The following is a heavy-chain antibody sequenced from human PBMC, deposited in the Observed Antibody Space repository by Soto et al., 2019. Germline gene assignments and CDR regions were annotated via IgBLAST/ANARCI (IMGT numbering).Heavy chain of an antibody. V-gene: IGHV1-69*01. CDR3: TRVHCFNGATYAY. D-gene: IGHD2-2*01. J-gene: IGHJ4*02. CDR1: GGTFSSYS. Sequence: QVQLVQSGAEVKKPGSSVKVSCKTAGGTFSSYSVSWVRQAPGQGLDWMGGIIPIFGIPTYAQKFQVRVTISAAESTSTASIELSGLRSEHTAIYYGTRVHCFNGATYAYSGQGPLVTVSS. CDR2: IIPIFGIP.